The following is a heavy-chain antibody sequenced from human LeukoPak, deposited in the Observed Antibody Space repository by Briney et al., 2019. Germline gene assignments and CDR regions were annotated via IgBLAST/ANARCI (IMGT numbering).Heavy chain of an antibody. V-gene: IGHV4-34*01. Sequence: PSETLSLTCAVYGGSFSGYYWSWIRQPPGKGLEWIGEINHSGSTNYNPSLKSRVTISVDTSKNQFSLKLSSVTAADTAVYYCARGQHLSSSWYYYYYYYMDVWGKGTTVTVSS. CDR2: INHSGST. D-gene: IGHD6-13*01. J-gene: IGHJ6*03. CDR1: GGSFSGYY. CDR3: ARGQHLSSSWYYYYYYYMDV.